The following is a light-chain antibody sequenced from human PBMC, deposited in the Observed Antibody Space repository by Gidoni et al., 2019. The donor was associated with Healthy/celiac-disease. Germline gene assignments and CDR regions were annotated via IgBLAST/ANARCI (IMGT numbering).Light chain of an antibody. CDR3: QQYNSYCA. CDR1: QSISSG. Sequence: DIQMNQSPSTLSASVGDRVTITCRASQSISSGLAWYQQKPGKAPKLLIYKASSLESGVPSRFSGSGSGTEFTLTISSLQPDDFATYYCQQYNSYCAFGQGTKVEIK. V-gene: IGKV1-5*03. CDR2: KAS. J-gene: IGKJ1*01.